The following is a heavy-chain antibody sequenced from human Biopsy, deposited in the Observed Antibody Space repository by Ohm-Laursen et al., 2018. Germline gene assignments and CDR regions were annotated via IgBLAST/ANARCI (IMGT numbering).Heavy chain of an antibody. V-gene: IGHV4-59*08. CDR1: GGSISSYY. D-gene: IGHD1-26*01. J-gene: IGHJ2*01. Sequence: TLSLTCTVSGGSISSYYWSWIRQPPGKGLEWIGYIYYTGSTNYNPSLKNRVTISVDTSMNHLSLRLTSVTAADTAVYYCARHAPSYSGSYWRYFDLWGRGTLVTVSS. CDR3: ARHAPSYSGSYWRYFDL. CDR2: IYYTGST.